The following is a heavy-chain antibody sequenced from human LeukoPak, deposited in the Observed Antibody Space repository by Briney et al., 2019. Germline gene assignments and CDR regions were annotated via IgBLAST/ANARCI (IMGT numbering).Heavy chain of an antibody. D-gene: IGHD3-22*01. CDR1: GGSISSSSYY. V-gene: IGHV4-39*06. J-gene: IGHJ4*02. CDR3: ATFSGYMAGDN. Sequence: SETLSLTCTVSGGSISSSSYYWGWIRQPPGKGLEWIGNIYNSGSTYYNPSLRSRVTISLDTSKNQFALKLTSVTAADTAVYYCATFSGYMAGDNWGQGTLVTVSS. CDR2: IYNSGST.